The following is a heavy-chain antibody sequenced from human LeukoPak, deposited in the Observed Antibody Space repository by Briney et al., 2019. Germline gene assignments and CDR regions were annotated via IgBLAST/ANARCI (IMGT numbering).Heavy chain of an antibody. D-gene: IGHD4-17*01. V-gene: IGHV3-21*01. CDR3: AGAVTTFYYYYMDV. CDR2: ISSSSSYI. CDR1: RFTFSSYG. Sequence: GGSLRLSCAASRFTFSSYGMHWVRQAPGKGLEWVSSISSSSSYIYYADSVKGRFTISRDNAKNSLYLQMNSLRAEDTAVFYCAGAVTTFYYYYMDVWGKGTTVTVSS. J-gene: IGHJ6*03.